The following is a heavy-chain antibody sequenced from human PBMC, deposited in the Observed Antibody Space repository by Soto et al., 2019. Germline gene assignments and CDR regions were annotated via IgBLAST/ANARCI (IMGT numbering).Heavy chain of an antibody. V-gene: IGHV1-3*01. CDR2: INAGNGNT. D-gene: IGHD2-2*01. Sequence: QVQLVQSGAEVKKPGASVKVSCKASGYTFTSYAMHWVRQAPGQRLEWMGWINAGNGNTKYSQKFQGRVTITRDTSASTAYMELSSLRSEDTAVYYCASDRVVVPAASLRFDYWGQGTLVTVSS. CDR1: GYTFTSYA. J-gene: IGHJ4*02. CDR3: ASDRVVVPAASLRFDY.